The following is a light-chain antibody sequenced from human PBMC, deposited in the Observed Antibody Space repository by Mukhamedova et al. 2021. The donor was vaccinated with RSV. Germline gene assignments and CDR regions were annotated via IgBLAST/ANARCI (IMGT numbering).Light chain of an antibody. V-gene: IGKV3-20*01. J-gene: IGKJ1*01. CDR1: PSVSGDY. CDR2: GAS. CDR3: QQYGTSSKT. Sequence: GSPSVSGDYVAWYQQKRGQTPRLLIYGASRRATGIPDRFRGRGSRTDFTLTIDRLEPEDFAVYYCQQYGTSSKTFGQGTKVEIK.